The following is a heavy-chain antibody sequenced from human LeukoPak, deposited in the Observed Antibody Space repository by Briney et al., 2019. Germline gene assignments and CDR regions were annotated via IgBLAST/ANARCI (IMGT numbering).Heavy chain of an antibody. CDR1: GGTFSSYA. CDR2: IIPIFGTA. J-gene: IGHJ4*02. CDR3: AREGAYGSGSYYTGNDY. V-gene: IGHV1-69*01. D-gene: IGHD3-10*01. Sequence: SVKVSCKASGGTFSSYAISWVRQAPGQGLEWMGGIIPIFGTANYAQKFQGRVKITADESTSTAYMELSSLRSEDTAVYYCAREGAYGSGSYYTGNDYWGQGTLVTVSS.